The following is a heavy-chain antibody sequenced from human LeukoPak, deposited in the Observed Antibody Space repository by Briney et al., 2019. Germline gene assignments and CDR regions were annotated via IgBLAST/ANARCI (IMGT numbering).Heavy chain of an antibody. CDR3: ARHVDSSGWYRSYFDY. J-gene: IGHJ4*02. Sequence: PSETLSLTCAVYGGSFSGYYWSWIRQPPGKGLEWIGYSYHSGSTYYNPSLKSRVTISVDTSKNQFSLKLSSVTAADTAVFYCARHVDSSGWYRSYFDYWGQGTLVTVSS. CDR1: GGSFSGYY. D-gene: IGHD6-19*01. V-gene: IGHV4-34*01. CDR2: SYHSGST.